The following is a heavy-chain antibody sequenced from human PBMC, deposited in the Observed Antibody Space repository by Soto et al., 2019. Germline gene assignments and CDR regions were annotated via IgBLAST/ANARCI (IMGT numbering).Heavy chain of an antibody. CDR1: GGSISSGDYY. CDR3: ARSLVVVTAIDGMDV. Sequence: PSETLSLTCTVSGGSISSGDYYWSWIRQPPGKGLEWIGYIYYSGSTYYNPSLKSRVTISVDTSKNQFSLKLSSVTAADTAVYYCARSLVVVTAIDGMDVWGQGTTVTVSS. CDR2: IYYSGST. J-gene: IGHJ6*02. D-gene: IGHD2-21*02. V-gene: IGHV4-30-4*01.